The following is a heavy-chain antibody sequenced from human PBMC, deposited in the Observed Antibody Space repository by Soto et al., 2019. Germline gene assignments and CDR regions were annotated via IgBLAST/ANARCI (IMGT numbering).Heavy chain of an antibody. D-gene: IGHD1-1*01. CDR1: GFTFSSYW. CDR3: ARDELEPYYYYYYMDV. CDR2: IKQDGSEK. J-gene: IGHJ6*03. V-gene: IGHV3-7*01. Sequence: PGGSLRLSCAASGFTFSSYWMSWVRQAPGKGLEWVANIKQDGSEKYYVDSVKGRFTISRDNAKNSLYLQMNSLRAEDTAVYYCARDELEPYYYYYYMDVWGKGTTVTVS.